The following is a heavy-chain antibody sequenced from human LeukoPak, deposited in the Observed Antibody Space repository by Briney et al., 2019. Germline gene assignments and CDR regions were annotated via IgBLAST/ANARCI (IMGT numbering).Heavy chain of an antibody. J-gene: IGHJ4*02. V-gene: IGHV4-39*07. CDR1: GGSISSSSNY. D-gene: IGHD6-13*01. CDR2: IYYSGST. Sequence: SETLSLTCTVSGGSISSSSNYWGWIRQPPGKGLDWIGSIYYSGSTYYNPSLKSRVTISLDTSKNQFSLKLSSVTAADTAVYYCASAEPRGIIWYPYWGQGTLVTVSS. CDR3: ASAEPRGIIWYPY.